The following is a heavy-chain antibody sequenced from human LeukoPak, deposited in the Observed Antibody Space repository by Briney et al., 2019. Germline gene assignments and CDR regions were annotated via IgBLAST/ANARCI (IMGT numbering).Heavy chain of an antibody. CDR2: FYTSGST. D-gene: IGHD3-3*01. CDR3: ARDNYDFWSGTYTGRDY. V-gene: IGHV4-4*07. CDR1: GGSISSYY. J-gene: IGHJ4*02. Sequence: SETLSLTCTVSGGSISSYYWSWIRQPAGKGLEWIGRFYTSGSTNYNPSLKIRVTMSVDTSKNQFSLKLSSVTAADTAVYYCARDNYDFWSGTYTGRDYWGRGTLVTVSS.